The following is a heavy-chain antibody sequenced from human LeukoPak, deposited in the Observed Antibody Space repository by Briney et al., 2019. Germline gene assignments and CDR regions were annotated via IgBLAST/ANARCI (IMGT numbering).Heavy chain of an antibody. V-gene: IGHV1-46*01. J-gene: IGHJ3*02. CDR3: ARDLGWELPGNAFDI. CDR1: GYTFTSYY. Sequence: ASVKVSCKASGYTFTSYYMHLVRQAPGQGLEWMGIINPSGGSTSYAQKFQGRVTMTRDTSTSTVYMELSSLRSEDTAVYYCARDLGWELPGNAFDIWGQGTMVTVSS. D-gene: IGHD1-26*01. CDR2: INPSGGST.